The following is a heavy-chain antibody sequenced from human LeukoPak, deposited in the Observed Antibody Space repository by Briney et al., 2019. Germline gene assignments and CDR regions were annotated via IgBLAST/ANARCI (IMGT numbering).Heavy chain of an antibody. J-gene: IGHJ6*02. CDR1: GFTFISYW. Sequence: PGGSLRLSCATSGFTFISYWMRSVRHAPGKWLEWVANIKQDGSEKCYVDTVKGRFTISRDNAKNSLYLQMNSLRAEDTAVYYCAKVQAAAAGSDYGMDVWGQGTTVTVSS. D-gene: IGHD6-13*01. V-gene: IGHV3-7*03. CDR3: AKVQAAAAGSDYGMDV. CDR2: IKQDGSEK.